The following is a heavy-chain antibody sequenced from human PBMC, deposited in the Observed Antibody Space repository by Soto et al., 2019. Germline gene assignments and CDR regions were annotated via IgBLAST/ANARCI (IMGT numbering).Heavy chain of an antibody. CDR3: VRLVGGTADY. CDR2: TYYRSKWYN. J-gene: IGHJ4*02. D-gene: IGHD1-26*01. CDR1: GDSVSSNSAA. V-gene: IGHV6-1*01. Sequence: SQTLSLTCVISGDSVSSNSAAWNWIRQSPSRGLEWLGRTYYRSKWYNDYAVSVKGRITINPDTSKNQFSLQLNSLTPPPKAPYSCVRLVGGTADYWGGGTLVTVS.